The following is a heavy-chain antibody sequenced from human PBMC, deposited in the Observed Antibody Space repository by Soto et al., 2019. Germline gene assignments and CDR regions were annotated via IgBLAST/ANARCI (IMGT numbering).Heavy chain of an antibody. CDR2: IYHSGST. CDR3: ARRFLEWSSLRGAFDI. CDR1: GGSISSGGYS. D-gene: IGHD3-3*01. V-gene: IGHV4-30-2*01. J-gene: IGHJ3*02. Sequence: QLQLQESGSGLVKPSQTLSLTCAVSGGSISSGGYSWSWIRQPPGKGLEWIGYIYHSGSTYYNPSLKSRVTISVDRSKNQFSPKLSSVTAADTAVYYCARRFLEWSSLRGAFDIWGQGTMVTVSS.